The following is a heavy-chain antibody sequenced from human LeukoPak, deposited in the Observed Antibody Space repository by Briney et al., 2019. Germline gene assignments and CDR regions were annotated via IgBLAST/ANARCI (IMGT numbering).Heavy chain of an antibody. Sequence: ASVKVSCKASGYTFTGYYMHWVRQAPGQGLEWMGWINPNSGGTNYAQKFQGRVTITRNTSISTAYMELSSLRSEDTAVYYCARVRRSSGWYDAFDIWGQGTMVTVSS. CDR3: ARVRRSSGWYDAFDI. CDR1: GYTFTGYY. V-gene: IGHV1-2*02. D-gene: IGHD6-19*01. CDR2: INPNSGGT. J-gene: IGHJ3*02.